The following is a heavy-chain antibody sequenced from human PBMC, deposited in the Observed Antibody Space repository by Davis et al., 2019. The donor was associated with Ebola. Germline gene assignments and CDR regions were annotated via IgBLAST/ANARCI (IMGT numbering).Heavy chain of an antibody. V-gene: IGHV3-30*04. CDR1: VITFSSYA. Sequence: GGSLRLSCADSVITFSSYAMTWVRQAPGKGLEWVAGLLYDGSKEFYADSVKGRFTISRDNSKNTLYLQMNRLRPEDTAVYYCAKDDYLQRWGGFDVWGQGTMVTVSS. D-gene: IGHD3-16*01. J-gene: IGHJ3*01. CDR2: LLYDGSKE. CDR3: AKDDYLQRWGGFDV.